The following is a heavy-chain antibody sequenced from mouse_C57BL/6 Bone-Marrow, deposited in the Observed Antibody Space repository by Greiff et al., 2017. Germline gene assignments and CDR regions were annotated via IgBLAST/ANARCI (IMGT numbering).Heavy chain of an antibody. Sequence: QVQLQQPGAELVMPGASVKLSCKASGYTFTSYWMHWVKQRPGQGLEWIGEIDPSDSYTNYNQKFKGKSTLTVDKSSSTAYMQLSSLTSEDSAVYYCAREGYGYGLFAYWGQGTLVTVSA. CDR2: IDPSDSYT. CDR3: AREGYGYGLFAY. CDR1: GYTFTSYW. V-gene: IGHV1-69*01. D-gene: IGHD2-2*01. J-gene: IGHJ3*01.